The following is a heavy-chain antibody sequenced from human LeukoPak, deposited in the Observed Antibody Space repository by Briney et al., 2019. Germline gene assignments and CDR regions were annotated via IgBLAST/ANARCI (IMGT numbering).Heavy chain of an antibody. Sequence: PGGSLRLSCAASGFTVSSNYMSWVRQAPGKGLEWVSVIYSGGSTYYADSVKGRFTISRDNSKNTLYLQMNSLRAEDTAVYYCARDWAPSYYYDSSGYYEPDYWGQGTLVTVSS. CDR1: GFTVSSNY. V-gene: IGHV3-66*02. CDR3: ARDWAPSYYYDSSGYYEPDY. CDR2: IYSGGST. D-gene: IGHD3-22*01. J-gene: IGHJ4*02.